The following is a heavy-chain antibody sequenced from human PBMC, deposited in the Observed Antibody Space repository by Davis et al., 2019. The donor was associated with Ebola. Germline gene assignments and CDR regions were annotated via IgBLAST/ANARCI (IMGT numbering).Heavy chain of an antibody. CDR1: GGSFSGYY. V-gene: IGHV4-34*01. CDR2: INHSGST. J-gene: IGHJ4*02. CDR3: ARNGYIYGDFDY. Sequence: GSLRLSCAVYGGSFSGYYWNWIRQPPGKGLEWIGEINHSGSTNYNPSLKSRVTISVDTSKNQFSLKLSSVTAADTAVYYCARNGYIYGDFDYWGQGTLVTVSS. D-gene: IGHD5-18*01.